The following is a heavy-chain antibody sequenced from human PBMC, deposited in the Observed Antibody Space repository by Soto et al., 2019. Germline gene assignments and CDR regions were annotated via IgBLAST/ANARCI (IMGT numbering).Heavy chain of an antibody. V-gene: IGHV1-69*13. CDR2: IIPIFGTA. J-gene: IGHJ4*02. CDR3: ARTPASMVATRTINNYFDY. Sequence: PGASVKVSCKASGGTFSSYAISWVRQAPGQGLEWMGGIIPIFGTANYAQKFQGRVTITADESTSTAYMELSSLRSEDTAVYYCARTPASMVATRTINNYFDYWGQGTLVTVSS. CDR1: GGTFSSYA. D-gene: IGHD5-12*01.